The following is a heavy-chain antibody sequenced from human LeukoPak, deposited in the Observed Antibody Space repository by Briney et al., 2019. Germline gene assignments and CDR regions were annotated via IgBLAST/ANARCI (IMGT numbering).Heavy chain of an antibody. CDR1: GGSISSYY. CDR3: ARDDTVTGNDAFDI. Sequence: SETLSLTCTVSGGSISSYYWSWIRQPPGKGLEWIGYIYYSGCTNYNPSLKSRVTISVDTSKNQFSLKLSSVTAADTAVYYCARDDTVTGNDAFDIWGQGTMVTVSS. V-gene: IGHV4-59*01. J-gene: IGHJ3*02. D-gene: IGHD4-17*01. CDR2: IYYSGCT.